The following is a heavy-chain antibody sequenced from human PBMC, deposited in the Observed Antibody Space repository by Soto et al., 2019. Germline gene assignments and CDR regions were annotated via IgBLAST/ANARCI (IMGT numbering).Heavy chain of an antibody. V-gene: IGHV3-23*01. D-gene: IGHD3-22*01. CDR1: GFTFSSYA. J-gene: IGHJ5*02. Sequence: GGSLRLSCAASGFTFSSYAMSWVRQAPGKGLEWVSAISGSGGSTYYADSVKGRFTISRDNSKNTLYLQMNSLRAEDTAVYYCAKTGRGYYDSSGYYQPAPTPENWFDPWGQGTLVTVSS. CDR2: ISGSGGST. CDR3: AKTGRGYYDSSGYYQPAPTPENWFDP.